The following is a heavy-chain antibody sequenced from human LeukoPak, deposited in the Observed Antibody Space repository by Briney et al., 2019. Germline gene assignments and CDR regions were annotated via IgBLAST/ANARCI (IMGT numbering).Heavy chain of an antibody. J-gene: IGHJ3*02. CDR1: GYTFTGYY. D-gene: IGHD3-22*01. Sequence: ASVKDSCKASGYTFTGYYMHWVRQAPGQGLEWMGWINPKSGGTNYAQKFQGRVTMTRDTSISTAYMELSRLRTDDTAVYYCASGRGSGYYAFDIWGQGTMVTVSS. CDR3: ASGRGSGYYAFDI. V-gene: IGHV1-2*02. CDR2: INPKSGGT.